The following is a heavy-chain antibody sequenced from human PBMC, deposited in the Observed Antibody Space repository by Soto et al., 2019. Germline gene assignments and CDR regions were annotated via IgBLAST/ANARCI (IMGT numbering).Heavy chain of an antibody. Sequence: PSETLSLTCTVSGGSISSSSYYWGWIRQPPGKGLEWIGSIYYSGSTYYNPSLKSRVTISVDTSKNQFSLKLSSVTAADTAVYYCARDGAHYDILTGYFPYSGMDVWGQGTPVTVYS. CDR3: ARDGAHYDILTGYFPYSGMDV. CDR2: IYYSGST. J-gene: IGHJ6*02. D-gene: IGHD3-9*01. CDR1: GGSISSSSYY. V-gene: IGHV4-39*02.